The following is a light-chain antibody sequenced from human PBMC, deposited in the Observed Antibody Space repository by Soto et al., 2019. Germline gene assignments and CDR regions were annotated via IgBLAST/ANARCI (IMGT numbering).Light chain of an antibody. V-gene: IGKV1-5*03. CDR2: KAS. J-gene: IGKJ1*01. CDR3: QHYNSYSEA. CDR1: QTISSW. Sequence: DIQMTHAPSTLSGSVVDRVTLTCLASQTISSWLAWYQQKPGKAPKLLIYKASTLKSGVPSRFSGSGSGTEFTLTISSLQPDDFATYYCQHYNSYSEAFGQGTKVDIK.